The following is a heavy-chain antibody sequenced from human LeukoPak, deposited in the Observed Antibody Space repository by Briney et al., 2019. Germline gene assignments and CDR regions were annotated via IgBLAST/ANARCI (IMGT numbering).Heavy chain of an antibody. CDR3: ATSRRDSGYGL. Sequence: SETLSLICSVSGAFISTSSDYWGWIRQPPGKGLEWIGSVYYSGSTWYNPSLQSRVAISVDTSKNQFSLKLSSVTAADTSVYYCATSRRDSGYGLWGQGTLVTVSS. CDR2: VYYSGST. D-gene: IGHD3-10*01. CDR1: GAFISTSSDY. V-gene: IGHV4-39*01. J-gene: IGHJ5*02.